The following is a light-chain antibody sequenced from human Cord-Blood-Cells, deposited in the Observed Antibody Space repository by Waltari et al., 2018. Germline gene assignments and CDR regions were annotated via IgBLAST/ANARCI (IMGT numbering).Light chain of an antibody. CDR1: SSDVRSYNL. CDR3: CSYAGSSTWV. CDR2: EGS. J-gene: IGLJ3*02. Sequence: QSALTQPASVSGSPGHSITISCTRPSSDVRSYNLVSWYQQHPGKAPKLMIYEGSKRPSGVSNRFSGSKSGNTASLTISGLQAEDEADYYCCSYAGSSTWVFGGGTKLTVL. V-gene: IGLV2-23*01.